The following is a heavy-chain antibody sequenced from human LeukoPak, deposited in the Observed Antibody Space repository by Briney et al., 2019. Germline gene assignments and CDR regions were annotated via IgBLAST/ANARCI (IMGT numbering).Heavy chain of an antibody. CDR3: ARGDDFGSVYYDY. CDR2: IKQDGSEK. V-gene: IGHV3-7*01. D-gene: IGHD3-3*01. J-gene: IGHJ4*02. Sequence: GGSLRLSCAASGFTFSSYWMSWVRQAPGKGLECVANIKQDGSEKYFVDSVKGRFTISRDNAKNSLYLQMNTLRAEDAAVYYCARGDDFGSVYYDYWGQGALATVSS. CDR1: GFTFSSYW.